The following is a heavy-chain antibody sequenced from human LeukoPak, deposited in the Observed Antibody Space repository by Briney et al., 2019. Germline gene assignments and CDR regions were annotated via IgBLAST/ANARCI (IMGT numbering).Heavy chain of an antibody. Sequence: SETLSLTCTVSGGSISSGRYYWSWIRQTAGKGLEWVGRIETSGTTKYNPSLNSRATISVDTSKNQFSLKLNSVTAADTAVYYCARYHMLNRGVNWFDPWGRGILVTVSS. CDR2: IETSGTT. J-gene: IGHJ5*02. V-gene: IGHV4-61*02. D-gene: IGHD2-2*01. CDR1: GGSISSGRYY. CDR3: ARYHMLNRGVNWFDP.